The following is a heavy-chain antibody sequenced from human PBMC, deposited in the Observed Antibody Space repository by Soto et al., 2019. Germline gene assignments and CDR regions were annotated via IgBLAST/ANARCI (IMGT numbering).Heavy chain of an antibody. Sequence: SETLSLTCTVSGGSISSYYWSWIRQPPGKGLEWIGYIYYSGSTNYNPSLKSRVTISVDTSKNQFSLKLSSVTAADTAVYYCARYRDYDFWSGYFAPDYYYYYMGVWGKGTTVTVSS. CDR2: IYYSGST. V-gene: IGHV4-59*08. D-gene: IGHD3-3*01. J-gene: IGHJ6*03. CDR3: ARYRDYDFWSGYFAPDYYYYYMGV. CDR1: GGSISSYY.